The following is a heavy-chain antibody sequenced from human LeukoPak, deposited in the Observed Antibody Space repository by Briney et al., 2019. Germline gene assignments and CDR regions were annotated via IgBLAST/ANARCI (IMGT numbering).Heavy chain of an antibody. CDR2: VRSKTDGGAT. D-gene: IGHD6-13*01. CDR3: TTELAGYRSSWYQRDYLDY. CDR1: GFSFSNAW. Sequence: GGSLRLSCAASGFSFSNAWMSWVRQAPGKGLEWVGRVRSKTDGGATEYAAPVTGRFTMSGDDSKNTLYLQMSSLKTEDTAVYYCTTELAGYRSSWYQRDYLDYWGQGTLVTVSS. J-gene: IGHJ4*02. V-gene: IGHV3-15*01.